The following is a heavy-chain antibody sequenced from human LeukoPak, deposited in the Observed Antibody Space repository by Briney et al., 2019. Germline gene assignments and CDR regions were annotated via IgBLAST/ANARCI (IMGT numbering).Heavy chain of an antibody. CDR1: GGSISSYY. Sequence: SETLSLTCTVSGGSISSYYWSWIRQPPGKGLEWIGYIYYSGSTNYNPSLKSRVTISVDTSKNQFSLKLSSVTAADTAVYYCAGSSPPRAGRFDYWGQGTLVTVSS. J-gene: IGHJ4*02. CDR3: AGSSPPRAGRFDY. D-gene: IGHD6-6*01. CDR2: IYYSGST. V-gene: IGHV4-59*01.